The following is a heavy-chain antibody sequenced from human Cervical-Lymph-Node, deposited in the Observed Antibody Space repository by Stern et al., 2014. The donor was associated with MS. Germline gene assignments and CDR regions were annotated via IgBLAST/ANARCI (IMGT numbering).Heavy chain of an antibody. CDR3: AKPAVARYFDY. J-gene: IGHJ4*02. V-gene: IGHV3-30-3*02. CDR2: ISYDGSNQ. D-gene: IGHD6-19*01. CDR1: GFTFGSHA. Sequence: QVQLVQSGGGVVQPGRSLRLSCAASGFTFGSHAMHWVRQAPGKGLDWVAVISYDGSNQHYADSVKGRFTISRDNSNNTLYLQMNSLRAEDTAVYYCAKPAVARYFDYWGLGTQVTVSS.